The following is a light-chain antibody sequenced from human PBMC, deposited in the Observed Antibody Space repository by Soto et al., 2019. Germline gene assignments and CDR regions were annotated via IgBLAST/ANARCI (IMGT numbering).Light chain of an antibody. CDR1: SSDVGGYNY. CDR3: ISYTSSILYV. Sequence: QSVLTQPASVSGSPGQSITISCTGTSSDVGGYNYVSWYQQHPGKAPKLMIYEVSNRPSGVSNRFSGSKSGNTASLTISGLQAEDEADYYCISYTSSILYVCGPGTKGTVL. CDR2: EVS. J-gene: IGLJ1*01. V-gene: IGLV2-14*01.